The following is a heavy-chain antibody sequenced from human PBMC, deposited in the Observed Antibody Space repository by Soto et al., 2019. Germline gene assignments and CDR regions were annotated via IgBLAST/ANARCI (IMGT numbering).Heavy chain of an antibody. J-gene: IGHJ4*02. CDR1: GFTFSSYY. CDR3: ENRHVN. Sequence: EVQMVESGGGLVQPGGSLRLSCAASGFTFSSYYMMWVRQAPGKGLEWVAHIKQDGSERHYLDSVTGRITISRDNAQNSLYLQMNSLGVEGTAVYYCENRHVNWGQGTLVTVSS. V-gene: IGHV3-7*01. CDR2: IKQDGSER.